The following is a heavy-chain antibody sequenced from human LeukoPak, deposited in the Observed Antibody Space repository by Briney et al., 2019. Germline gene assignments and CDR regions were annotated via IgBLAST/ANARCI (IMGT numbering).Heavy chain of an antibody. CDR1: GGSFSGYY. J-gene: IGHJ4*02. CDR2: INHSGST. V-gene: IGHV4-34*01. D-gene: IGHD5-18*01. Sequence: SETLSLTCAVYGGSFSGYYWSWIRHPPGKGLEWIGEINHSGSTNYNPSLKSRVTISVDTSKNQFSLKLSSVTAADTAVYYCARGGGIQLWLRGFDYWGQGTLVTVSS. CDR3: ARGGGIQLWLRGFDY.